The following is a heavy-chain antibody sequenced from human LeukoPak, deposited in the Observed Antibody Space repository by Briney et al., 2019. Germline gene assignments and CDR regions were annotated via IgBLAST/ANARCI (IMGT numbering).Heavy chain of an antibody. J-gene: IGHJ4*02. CDR3: ASLDTAMTNYFDY. CDR2: IYYSGST. CDR1: GGSISSYY. D-gene: IGHD5-18*01. Sequence: SETLSLTCTVSGGSISSYYWSWIRQPPGKGLEWIAYIYYSGSTNYNPSLKSRVTISVDTSKNQFSLKLSSVTAADTAVYYCASLDTAMTNYFDYWGQGTLVTVSS. V-gene: IGHV4-59*01.